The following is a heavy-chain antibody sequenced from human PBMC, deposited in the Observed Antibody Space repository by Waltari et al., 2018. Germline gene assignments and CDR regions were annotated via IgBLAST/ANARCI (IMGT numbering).Heavy chain of an antibody. Sequence: QVQLVESGGGVVQPGRSLRLSCAASGFTFSSYGMHWVRQAPGKGLEWVAVIWYDGSNKYYADSVKGRFTISRDNSKNTLYLQMNSLRAEDTAVYYCAKDDSSGYYDAFDIWGQGTMVTVSS. CDR2: IWYDGSNK. V-gene: IGHV3-33*06. CDR3: AKDDSSGYYDAFDI. CDR1: GFTFSSYG. J-gene: IGHJ3*02. D-gene: IGHD3-22*01.